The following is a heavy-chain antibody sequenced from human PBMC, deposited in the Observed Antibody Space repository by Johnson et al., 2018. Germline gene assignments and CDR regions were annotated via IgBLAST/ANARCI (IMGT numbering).Heavy chain of an antibody. D-gene: IGHD1-26*01. CDR1: GYTLATYD. V-gene: IGHV1-8*01. CDR3: LSGGYYAVDV. CDR2: MNPGNGTP. Sequence: QLVESGAEVKKPGASVKVSCEASGYTLATYDIHWVRQATGQGLEWLGWMNPGNGTPGYEEKFQGRLAMTRGTSLSTAYMELSSLGSEDTAVYYCLSGGYYAVDVWGQGTMFTVSS. J-gene: IGHJ3*01.